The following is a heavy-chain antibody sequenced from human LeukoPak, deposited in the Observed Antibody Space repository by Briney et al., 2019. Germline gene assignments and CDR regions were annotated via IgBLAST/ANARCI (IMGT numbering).Heavy chain of an antibody. V-gene: IGHV3-21*06. CDR3: ARDHYSDSSGYYFYFYGMDV. J-gene: IGHJ6*02. CDR1: GFTFSSYT. CDR2: IRSSSNYI. Sequence: GGSLRLACVASGFTFSSYTVNRVRQAPGKGLEWVSAIRSSSNYIHYADSMKGRFTISRDNARNSLYLQMNSLRAEDTAVYYCARDHYSDSSGYYFYFYGMDVWGQGTTVTVSS. D-gene: IGHD3-22*01.